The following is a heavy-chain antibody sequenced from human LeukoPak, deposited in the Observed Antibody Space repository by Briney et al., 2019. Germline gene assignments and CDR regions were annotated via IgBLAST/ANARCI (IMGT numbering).Heavy chain of an antibody. CDR1: GFSFSSYG. V-gene: IGHV3-30*02. D-gene: IGHD2-21*01. CDR2: IRYDGSNK. J-gene: IGHJ4*02. CDR3: AKVGSGVKFASPDY. Sequence: LPGGSLRLSCAASGFSFSSYGMHWVRQAPGKGLEWVAFIRYDGSNKYYADSVKGRFTISRDNSKNTLYLQMNSLRAEDTAVYYCAKVGSGVKFASPDYWGQGTLVTVSS.